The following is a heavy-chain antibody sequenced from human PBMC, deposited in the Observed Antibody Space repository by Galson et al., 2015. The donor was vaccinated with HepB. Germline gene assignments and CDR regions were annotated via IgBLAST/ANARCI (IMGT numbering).Heavy chain of an antibody. Sequence: TLSLTCTVSGGSISSGGYYWTWIRQHPGKGLEWIGYIYYYSGSTYYNPSLKSRVTISVDTSKNQFSLKLSSVAAADTAVYYCAREAAGTSGTDYWGQGTLVTVSS. CDR2: IYYYSGST. D-gene: IGHD1-26*01. V-gene: IGHV4-31*03. CDR3: AREAAGTSGTDY. CDR1: GGSISSGGYY. J-gene: IGHJ4*02.